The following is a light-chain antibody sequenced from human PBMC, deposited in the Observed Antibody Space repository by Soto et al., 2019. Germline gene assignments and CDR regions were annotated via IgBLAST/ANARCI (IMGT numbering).Light chain of an antibody. J-gene: IGLJ2*01. CDR1: SSNIGAGYD. V-gene: IGLV1-40*01. CDR3: QSYDSSLSGWL. CDR2: GNT. Sequence: QSVLTQPPSVTGAPGQRVTISCTGSSSNIGAGYDVHWYQQLPGTAPKLLLHGNTDRPSGVPDRFSSSKSGTSASLAITGLQAEDEADYYCQSYDSSLSGWLFGGGTKLTVL.